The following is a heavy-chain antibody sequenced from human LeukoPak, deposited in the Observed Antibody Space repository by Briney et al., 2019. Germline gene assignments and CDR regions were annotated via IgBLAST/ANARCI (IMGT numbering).Heavy chain of an antibody. CDR3: AKGQSAYSSGWYAPGYYYYYGMDV. J-gene: IGHJ6*02. CDR2: ISGSGGST. V-gene: IGHV3-23*01. CDR1: GFTFSSYA. Sequence: GGSLRLSCAASGFTFSSYAMSWVRQAPGKGLEWVSAISGSGGSTYYADSVKGRFTISRDNSKNTLYLQMNSLRAEDTAVYYCAKGQSAYSSGWYAPGYYYYYGMDVWGQGTTVTVTS. D-gene: IGHD6-19*01.